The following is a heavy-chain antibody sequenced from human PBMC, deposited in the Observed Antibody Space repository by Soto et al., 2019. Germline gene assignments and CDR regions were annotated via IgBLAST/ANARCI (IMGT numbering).Heavy chain of an antibody. D-gene: IGHD2-21*01. CDR3: ARCGGDCQYYYYYSMDV. V-gene: IGHV1-18*01. CDR2: ISAYNGNT. Sequence: QVQLVQSGAEVKKPGASVKVSCKASGYTFTSYGISWVRQAPGQGLEWVGWISAYNGNTNYAQKLPGRVTMTTATSTSTAYLELRSLRSDDTAVYYCARCGGDCQYYYYYSMDVWGKGTPVTVSS. CDR1: GYTFTSYG. J-gene: IGHJ6*03.